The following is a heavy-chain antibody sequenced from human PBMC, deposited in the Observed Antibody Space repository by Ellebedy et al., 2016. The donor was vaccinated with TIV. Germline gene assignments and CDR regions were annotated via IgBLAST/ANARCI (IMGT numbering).Heavy chain of an antibody. CDR2: INHGGGA. CDR1: GGSFSDYY. V-gene: IGHV4-34*01. J-gene: IGHJ3*02. D-gene: IGHD5-18*01. Sequence: SETLSLXXAVYGGSFSDYYWSWIRQSPGKRLEWIGEINHGGGASYNPSLKSRVTISVDTSKNQFSLKLSSVTAADTAVYYCARAGGWIQLANHAFDIWGQGTMVTVSS. CDR3: ARAGGWIQLANHAFDI.